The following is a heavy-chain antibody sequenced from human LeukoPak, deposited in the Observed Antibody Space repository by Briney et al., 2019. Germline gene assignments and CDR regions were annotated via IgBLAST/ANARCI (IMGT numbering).Heavy chain of an antibody. V-gene: IGHV3-7*01. D-gene: IGHD3-16*02. J-gene: IGHJ4*02. Sequence: GGSLRLSCAASGFTFSSYWMSWVRQAPGKGLEWVANIKQDGSEKYYVDSVKGRFTISRDNAKNSLYLQMNSLRAEDTAVYYCAGNVSFEGGAIPFDYWGQGTLVTVSS. CDR3: AGNVSFEGGAIPFDY. CDR1: GFTFSSYW. CDR2: IKQDGSEK.